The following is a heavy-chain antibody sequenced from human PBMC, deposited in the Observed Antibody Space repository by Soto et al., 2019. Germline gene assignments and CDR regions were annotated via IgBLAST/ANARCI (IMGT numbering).Heavy chain of an antibody. CDR1: GGTFSSYA. D-gene: IGHD3-9*01. CDR2: INPSGGRT. V-gene: IGHV1-46*03. CDR3: ARAPPTGYYVSGWFDP. Sequence: GASVKVSCKASGGTFSSYAISWVRQAPGQGLEWMGIINPSGGRTSYAQKFQGRVTMTRDTSTSTAYMELSSLRSEDTAVYYCARAPPTGYYVSGWFDPWGQGTLVTVSS. J-gene: IGHJ5*02.